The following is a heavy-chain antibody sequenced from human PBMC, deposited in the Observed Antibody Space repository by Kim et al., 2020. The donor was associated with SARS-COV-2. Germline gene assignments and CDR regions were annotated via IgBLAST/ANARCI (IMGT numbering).Heavy chain of an antibody. CDR2: ISSSSYI. CDR1: GFTFSSYS. CDR3: AREGPHDILTGYYYYGMDV. V-gene: IGHV3-21*01. J-gene: IGHJ6*02. Sequence: GGSLRLSCAASGFTFSSYSMNWVRQAPGKGLEWVSSISSSSYIYYADSVKGRFTISRDNAKNSLYLQMNSLRAEDTAVYYCAREGPHDILTGYYYYGMDVWGQGTTVTVSS. D-gene: IGHD3-9*01.